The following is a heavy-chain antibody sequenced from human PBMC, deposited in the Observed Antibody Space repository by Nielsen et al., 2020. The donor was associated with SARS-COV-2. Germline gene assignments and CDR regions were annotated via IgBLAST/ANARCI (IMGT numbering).Heavy chain of an antibody. CDR2: ISGSSGYI. Sequence: GGSLRLSCSASGFTFSDYAMHWVRQAPGKGLEWVSSISGSSGYITYSDSVKGRFTISRDNANNSLYLQINSLRAEDSAIYYCTRAGGLNDYWGQGTLVTVSS. CDR1: GFTFSDYA. D-gene: IGHD6-25*01. V-gene: IGHV3-21*01. CDR3: TRAGGLNDY. J-gene: IGHJ4*02.